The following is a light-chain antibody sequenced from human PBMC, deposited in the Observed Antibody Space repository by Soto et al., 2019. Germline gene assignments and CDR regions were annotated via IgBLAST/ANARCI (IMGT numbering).Light chain of an antibody. Sequence: ENVLTQSPGTQSLSPGERATLSCRASQSVNSNFAWYQQKQGQAPRLLIYGASSRATGIPDRFSGSGSGTDSILTISSMEPEPFAVYYCHYYHNTHPPVTFGPGTKVDIK. CDR2: GAS. CDR3: HYYHNTHPPVT. CDR1: QSVNSN. V-gene: IGKV3-20*01. J-gene: IGKJ3*01.